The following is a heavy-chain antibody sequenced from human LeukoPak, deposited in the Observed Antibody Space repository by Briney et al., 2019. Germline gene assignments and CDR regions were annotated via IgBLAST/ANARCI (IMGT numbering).Heavy chain of an antibody. J-gene: IGHJ4*02. CDR2: INHSGST. D-gene: IGHD2-15*01. CDR3: ARLCSGGSCETVDY. CDR1: GGSFSGYY. Sequence: PSETLSLTCAVYGGSFSGYYWSWIRQPPGKGLEWIGEINHSGSTNYNPSLKSRVTISVDTSKNQFSLKLSSVTAADTAVYYCARLCSGGSCETVDYWGQGTLVTVSS. V-gene: IGHV4-34*01.